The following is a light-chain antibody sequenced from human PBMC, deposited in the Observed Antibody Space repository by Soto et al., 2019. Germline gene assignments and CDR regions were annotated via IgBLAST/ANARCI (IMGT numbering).Light chain of an antibody. CDR3: QHYNRFST. Sequence: DIQMTQSPSTLSGSVGDRVTITCRASQTISSWLAWYQQKPGKAPKLLIYKASTLKSGVPSRFSGSGSGTEFTLTISSLQPDDFATYYCQHYNRFSTFGQGTKVDNK. CDR2: KAS. V-gene: IGKV1-5*03. J-gene: IGKJ1*01. CDR1: QTISSW.